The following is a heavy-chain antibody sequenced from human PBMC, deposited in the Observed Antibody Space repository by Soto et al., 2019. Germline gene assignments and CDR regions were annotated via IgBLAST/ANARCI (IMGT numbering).Heavy chain of an antibody. Sequence: SETLSLTCAVSGDSMSGFYWGWVRQPAGKGLEWIGRIYMSGRTNYNPSLETRVTMSVDTSKNQFSLRLRSVTAADTAIYYCVRITVSTTCGMDVWGQGTTVT. V-gene: IGHV4-4*07. CDR3: VRITVSTTCGMDV. D-gene: IGHD4-4*01. CDR1: GDSMSGFY. J-gene: IGHJ6*02. CDR2: IYMSGRT.